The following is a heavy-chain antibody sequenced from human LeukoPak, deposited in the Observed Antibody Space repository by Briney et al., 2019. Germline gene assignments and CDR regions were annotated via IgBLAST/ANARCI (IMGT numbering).Heavy chain of an antibody. D-gene: IGHD3-3*02. CDR2: IYTSGST. J-gene: IGHJ4*02. V-gene: IGHV4-4*07. Sequence: SETLSLTCTVSGGSINNYYWSWIRQPAGKGLGWLGRIYTSGSTNYNPSLKSRVTMSVDTSKNQFSLKLSSVTAADTAVYYCVRDRIFGIFDYWGQGTLVTVSS. CDR1: GGSINNYY. CDR3: VRDRIFGIFDY.